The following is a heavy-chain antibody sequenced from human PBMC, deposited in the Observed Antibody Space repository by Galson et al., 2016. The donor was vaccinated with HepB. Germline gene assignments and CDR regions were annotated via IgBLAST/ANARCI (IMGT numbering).Heavy chain of an antibody. V-gene: IGHV1-46*01. CDR3: ARGGEGATRGDY. CDR2: SSPGGGIT. CDR1: GYTFTSYS. D-gene: IGHD1-26*01. Sequence: SVKVSCKASGYTFTSYSMHWVRQAPGQGLEWMGISSPGGGITSYAQKFQGRVTMTRDTSTSTVYMELSSLISEDTAVYYCARGGEGATRGDYWGQGTLVTVSS. J-gene: IGHJ4*02.